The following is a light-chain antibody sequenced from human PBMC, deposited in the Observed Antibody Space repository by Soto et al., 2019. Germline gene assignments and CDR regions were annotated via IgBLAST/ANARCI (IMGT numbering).Light chain of an antibody. V-gene: IGLV2-8*01. Sequence: QSALTQPPSASGSPGQSVTISCTGTSSDVGGYNFVSWYQHHPGKAPKLMLYEVSERPSGVPDRFSGSKSGNTASLTVSGLQAEDEADYYCSSYAGSNNFVVFGGGTKLTVL. CDR2: EVS. CDR3: SSYAGSNNFVV. J-gene: IGLJ2*01. CDR1: SSDVGGYNF.